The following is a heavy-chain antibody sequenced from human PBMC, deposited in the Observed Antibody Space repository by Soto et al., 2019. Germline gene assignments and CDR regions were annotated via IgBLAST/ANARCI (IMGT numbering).Heavy chain of an antibody. CDR2: ISGSGGST. Sequence: PGGSLRLSCAASGFTFSSYAMSWVRQAPGKGLEWVSAISGSGGSTYYADSVKGRFTISRDNSKNTLYLQMNSLRAEDTAVYYYAKDTGYDFWSGYTYNWFDPWGQGTLVTVSP. V-gene: IGHV3-23*01. CDR1: GFTFSSYA. J-gene: IGHJ5*02. CDR3: AKDTGYDFWSGYTYNWFDP. D-gene: IGHD3-3*01.